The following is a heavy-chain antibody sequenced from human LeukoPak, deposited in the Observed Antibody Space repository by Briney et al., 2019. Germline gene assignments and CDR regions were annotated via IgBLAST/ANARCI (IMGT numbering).Heavy chain of an antibody. CDR2: IFYSGST. J-gene: IGHJ4*02. Sequence: SETLSLTCTVSGVSISSYYWSWIRQPPGKGLEWIGYIFYSGSTIYNPSLRSRVTISADTSKNHFSLRLRSVTAADTAVYYCARLAAISGSDYPDDWGQGTLVTVSS. CDR1: GVSISSYY. CDR3: ARLAAISGSDYPDD. D-gene: IGHD1-26*01. V-gene: IGHV4-59*08.